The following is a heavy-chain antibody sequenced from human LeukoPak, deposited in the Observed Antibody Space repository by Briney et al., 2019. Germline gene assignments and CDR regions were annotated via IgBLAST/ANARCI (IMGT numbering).Heavy chain of an antibody. CDR2: IYPGDSET. D-gene: IGHD6-19*01. CDR3: ARQVAVAAWEY. Sequence: GESLKISCKGSGYIFISYWIGWVRQMPGKGLEWMGIIYPGDSETRYSPSFQGQVTMSADKSISTAYLQWSSLKASDTAIYYCARQVAVAAWEYWGHGTLVTVSS. V-gene: IGHV5-51*01. J-gene: IGHJ4*01. CDR1: GYIFISYW.